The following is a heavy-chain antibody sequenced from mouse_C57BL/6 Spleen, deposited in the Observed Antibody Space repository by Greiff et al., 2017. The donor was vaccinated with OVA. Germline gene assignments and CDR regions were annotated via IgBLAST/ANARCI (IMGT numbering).Heavy chain of an antibody. D-gene: IGHD1-1*01. V-gene: IGHV5-9*01. J-gene: IGHJ2*01. CDR3: ASQSYYYFDY. CDR2: ISGGGGNT. CDR1: GFTFSSYT. Sequence: EVQGVESGGGLVKPGGSLKLSCAASGFTFSSYTMSWVRQTPEKRLEWVATISGGGGNTYYPDSVKGRFTISRDNAKNTLYLQMSSLRSEDTALYYCASQSYYYFDYWGQGTTLTVSS.